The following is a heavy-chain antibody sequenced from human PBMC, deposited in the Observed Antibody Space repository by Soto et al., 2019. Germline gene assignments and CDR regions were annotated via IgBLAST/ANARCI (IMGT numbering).Heavy chain of an antibody. D-gene: IGHD4-17*01. CDR1: GYSFTTYW. V-gene: IGHV5-51*01. J-gene: IGHJ4*02. CDR2: IYPGDSDT. Sequence: GEALTISCQGSGYSFTTYWLAWVRQMPGKGLEWMGIIYPGDSDTRYSPSFQGQVTMSADKSISTAYLQWSSLKASDTAIYYCVATYGDYLDYCGQGTLVTAPQ. CDR3: VATYGDYLDY.